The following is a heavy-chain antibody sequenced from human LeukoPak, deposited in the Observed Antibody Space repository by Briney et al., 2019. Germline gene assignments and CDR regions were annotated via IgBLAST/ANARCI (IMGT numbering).Heavy chain of an antibody. CDR1: GGSFSGYY. V-gene: IGHV4-34*01. J-gene: IGHJ4*02. Sequence: PSETLSLTCAVYGGSFSGYYWSWIRQPPGKGLEWIGEINHSGSTNYNPSLKSRVTISVDTSKNQFSLKLSFVTAADTAVYYCAREGGSGSYHRRVRYFDYWGQGTLVTVSS. CDR2: INHSGST. D-gene: IGHD1-26*01. CDR3: AREGGSGSYHRRVRYFDY.